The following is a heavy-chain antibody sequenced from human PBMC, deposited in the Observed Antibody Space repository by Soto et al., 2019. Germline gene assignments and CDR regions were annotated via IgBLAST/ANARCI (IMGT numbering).Heavy chain of an antibody. Sequence: PGGSLRLSCAASGFTFSSYGMHWVRQAPGKGLEWVAVIWYDGSNKYYADSVKGRFTISRDNSKNTLYLQMNSLRAEDTAVYYCAKSLVKGLDTAMVGLSGNLGYYYYYGMDVWGQGTTVTVSS. CDR1: GFTFSSYG. D-gene: IGHD5-18*01. CDR3: AKSLVKGLDTAMVGLSGNLGYYYYYGMDV. V-gene: IGHV3-30*02. J-gene: IGHJ6*02. CDR2: IWYDGSNK.